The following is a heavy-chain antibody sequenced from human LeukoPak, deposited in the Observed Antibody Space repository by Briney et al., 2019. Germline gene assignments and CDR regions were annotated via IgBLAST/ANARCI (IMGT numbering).Heavy chain of an antibody. CDR1: GFTFDDYA. CDR3: ATSLCSGGSCEYYFDY. Sequence: GRSLRLSCAASGFTFDDYAMHWVRQAPGKGLEWVSGISWNSGSIGYADSVKGRFTISRDNAKNSLYLQMNSLRAEDTALYYCATSLCSGGSCEYYFDYWGQGTLVTVSS. J-gene: IGHJ4*02. D-gene: IGHD2-15*01. CDR2: ISWNSGSI. V-gene: IGHV3-9*01.